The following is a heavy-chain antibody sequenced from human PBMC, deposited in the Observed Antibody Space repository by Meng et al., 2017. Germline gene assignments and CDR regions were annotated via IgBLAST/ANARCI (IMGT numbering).Heavy chain of an antibody. D-gene: IGHD6-19*01. CDR1: GGTFSSYT. J-gene: IGHJ4*02. Sequence: SVKVSCKASGGTFSSYTISWVRQAPGQGLEWMGRIIPILGIANYAQKFQGRVTITADKSTSTAYMELSSLRSEDTAVYYCARDGGSGSGWYKADYWGQGTLVTVSS. V-gene: IGHV1-69*04. CDR3: ARDGGSGSGWYKADY. CDR2: IIPILGIA.